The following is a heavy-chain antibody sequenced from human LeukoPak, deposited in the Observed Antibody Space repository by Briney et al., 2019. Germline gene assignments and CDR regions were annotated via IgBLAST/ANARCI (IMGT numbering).Heavy chain of an antibody. CDR2: IKQDGSEK. D-gene: IGHD2-8*02. CDR3: TRNQGYCTGGGCYIDY. J-gene: IGHJ4*02. V-gene: IGHV3-7*01. Sequence: GGSLRLSCAASGFTFSSYWMSWVRQAPGKGLEWVANIKQDGSEKYYADSVKGRFAISRDNAKNSLYLQMNSLRAEDTAVYYCTRNQGYCTGGGCYIDYWGQGTLVTVSS. CDR1: GFTFSSYW.